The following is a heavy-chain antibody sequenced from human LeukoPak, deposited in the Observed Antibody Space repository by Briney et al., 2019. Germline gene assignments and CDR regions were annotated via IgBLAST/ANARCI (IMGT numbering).Heavy chain of an antibody. D-gene: IGHD1-1*01. V-gene: IGHV4-4*02. CDR1: GGSISSNNW. Sequence: SGTLSLTCAVSGGSISSNNWWGWVRQPPGKGLEWIGEIYHSGSPNYNPSLKSRVTISVDKSRNHFSLNLSSVTAADTAVYYCARVNVNNWHSCDYWGQGTLVTVSS. J-gene: IGHJ4*02. CDR2: IYHSGSP. CDR3: ARVNVNNWHSCDY.